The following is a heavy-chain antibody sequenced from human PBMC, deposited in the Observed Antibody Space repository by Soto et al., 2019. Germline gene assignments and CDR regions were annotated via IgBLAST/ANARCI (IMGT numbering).Heavy chain of an antibody. J-gene: IGHJ6*02. CDR2: IAESGTRT. Sequence: EVQLLESGGGLVQPGGSLRLSCAASGFIFSSYAMKWVRQAPGKGLEWVSLIAESGTRTYYADSVKGRFTISRDNTGNMQFREMYSLRGEDTAVYYCARYIPGVRYYGMDVLGQGTTVTVSS. D-gene: IGHD5-18*01. CDR1: GFIFSSYA. V-gene: IGHV3-23*01. CDR3: ARYIPGVRYYGMDV.